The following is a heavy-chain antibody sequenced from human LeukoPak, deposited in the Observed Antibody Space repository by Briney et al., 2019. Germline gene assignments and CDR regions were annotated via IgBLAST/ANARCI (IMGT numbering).Heavy chain of an antibody. CDR1: GYTFTSYG. Sequence: ASVKVSCKASGYTFTSYGISWVRQAPGQGLEWMGWISAYNGNTNYAQKLQGRVTMTADTSTSTAYMELRSLRSDDTAVYYCARGVRRLLWFGELPFDYWGQGTLVTVSS. CDR3: ARGVRRLLWFGELPFDY. V-gene: IGHV1-18*01. D-gene: IGHD3-10*01. J-gene: IGHJ4*02. CDR2: ISAYNGNT.